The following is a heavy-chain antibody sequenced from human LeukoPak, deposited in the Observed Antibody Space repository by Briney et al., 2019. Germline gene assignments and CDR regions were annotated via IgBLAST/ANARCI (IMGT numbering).Heavy chain of an antibody. D-gene: IGHD6-19*01. V-gene: IGHV3-30*03. CDR1: GFTFSSYG. Sequence: GRSLRLPCAASGFTFSSYGMHWVRQAPGKGLEWVSVISFDGSAKYYADSVKGRFTISRDNSKNTLYLQMTSLRAEDTAVYYCARDGSVAVAGAYYYYGMDVWGQGTTVTVSS. CDR3: ARDGSVAVAGAYYYYGMDV. CDR2: ISFDGSAK. J-gene: IGHJ6*02.